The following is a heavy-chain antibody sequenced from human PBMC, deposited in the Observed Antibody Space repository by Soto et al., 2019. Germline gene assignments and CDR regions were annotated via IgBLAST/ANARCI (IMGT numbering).Heavy chain of an antibody. D-gene: IGHD3-22*01. V-gene: IGHV3-11*04. CDR2: ISSSGTTI. CDR1: GFTFSDYY. Sequence: GGSLRLSCAVSGFTFSDYYMSWIRQAPGKGLEWVSYISSSGTTIYHADSVKGRFTISRDNAKNSLYLQMNSLRDEDTAVYYCARDSSGRQYYGMDVWGQGTTVTVSS. CDR3: ARDSSGRQYYGMDV. J-gene: IGHJ6*02.